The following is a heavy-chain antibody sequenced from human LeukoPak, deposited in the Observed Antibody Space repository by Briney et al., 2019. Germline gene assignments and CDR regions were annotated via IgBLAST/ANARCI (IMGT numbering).Heavy chain of an antibody. CDR2: ISAYNGNT. V-gene: IGHV1-18*01. CDR1: GGTFSSYG. CDR3: ARDRGYSSSSGLFDY. J-gene: IGHJ4*02. D-gene: IGHD6-6*01. Sequence: GSSVKVSCKASGGTFSSYGISWVRQAPGQGLEWMGWISAYNGNTNYAQKLQGRVTMTTDTSTSTAYMELRSLRSDDTAVYYCARDRGYSSSSGLFDYWGQGTLVTVSS.